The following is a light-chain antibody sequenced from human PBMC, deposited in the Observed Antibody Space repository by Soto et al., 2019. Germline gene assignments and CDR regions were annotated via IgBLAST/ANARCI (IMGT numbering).Light chain of an antibody. J-gene: IGLJ3*02. Sequence: QSVLTQPASVSGSPGQSITISCTGTSSDIGAYNYVSWYQQHPGTAPKLIISEVSDRPSGVSNRFSGSKSGYTASLTISGLQAEDEADYFCSSYTTTDTLWVFGGGTKLTVL. CDR3: SSYTTTDTLWV. CDR2: EVS. CDR1: SSDIGAYNY. V-gene: IGLV2-14*01.